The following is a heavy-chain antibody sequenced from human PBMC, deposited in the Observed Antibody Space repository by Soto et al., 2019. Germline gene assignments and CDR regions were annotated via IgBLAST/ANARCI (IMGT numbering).Heavy chain of an antibody. CDR2: ISHDGNNK. CDR3: ARDDAVGSECDLGY. Sequence: QVQLVESGGGVVQPGRSLRLSCAASGFTFSSYVMHWVRQTPGKGLEWVAFISHDGNNKYYADSVKGRFTISRDNSENTLSLHMDSLRAEDTAVYYCARDDAVGSECDLGYWGQGTLVTVSS. CDR1: GFTFSSYV. D-gene: IGHD1-26*01. V-gene: IGHV3-30-3*01. J-gene: IGHJ4*02.